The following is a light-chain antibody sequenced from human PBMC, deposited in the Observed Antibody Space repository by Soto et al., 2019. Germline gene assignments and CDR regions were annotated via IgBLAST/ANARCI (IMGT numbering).Light chain of an antibody. CDR3: QQYGSSPWT. J-gene: IGKJ1*01. CDR1: QSVSSSY. Sequence: EIVLTQSPGTLSLSPGKRATLSCRASQSVSSSYLAWYQQKPGQAPRLLIYGASSRATGIPDRFSGSGSGTDFTLTISRLDPEDFAVYYCQQYGSSPWTFGQGTKVEIK. V-gene: IGKV3-20*01. CDR2: GAS.